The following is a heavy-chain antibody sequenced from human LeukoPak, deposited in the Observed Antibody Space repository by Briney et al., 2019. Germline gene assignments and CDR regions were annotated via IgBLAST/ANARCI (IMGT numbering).Heavy chain of an antibody. CDR3: AKLYYDFWSGYYIGGAFDY. CDR1: GFTFSSYG. CDR2: IWYDGSNK. Sequence: GGSLRLSCAASGFTFSSYGMHWVRQAPGKGLESVAVIWYDGSNKYYADSVKGRFTISRDNSRNTLYLQMNSLRAEDTAVYYCAKLYYDFWSGYYIGGAFDYWGQGTLVTVSS. V-gene: IGHV3-33*06. D-gene: IGHD3-3*01. J-gene: IGHJ4*02.